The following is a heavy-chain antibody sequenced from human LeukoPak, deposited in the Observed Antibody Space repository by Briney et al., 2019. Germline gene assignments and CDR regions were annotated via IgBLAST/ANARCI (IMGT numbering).Heavy chain of an antibody. CDR1: GFTFSSYG. Sequence: PGRSLRLSYAASGFTFSSYGMHWVRQAPGKGLEWVAVIWYDGSNKYYADSVKGRFTISRDNSKNTLYLQMNSLRAEDTAVYYXXXLSLGYCSSTSCLNLNDYYYGMDVWGQGITVTVSS. CDR3: XXLSLGYCSSTSCLNLNDYYYGMDV. J-gene: IGHJ6*02. V-gene: IGHV3-33*01. D-gene: IGHD2-2*01. CDR2: IWYDGSNK.